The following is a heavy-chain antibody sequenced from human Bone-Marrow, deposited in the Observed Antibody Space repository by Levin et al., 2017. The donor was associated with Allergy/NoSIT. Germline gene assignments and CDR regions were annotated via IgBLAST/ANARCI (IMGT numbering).Heavy chain of an antibody. CDR3: ARDDYGDYGKYFQH. J-gene: IGHJ1*01. CDR1: GFTFSSYE. V-gene: IGHV3-48*03. Sequence: GESLKISCAASGFTFSSYEMNWVRQAPGKGLEWVSYISSSGSTIYYADSVKGRFTISRDNAKNSLYLQMNSLRAEDTAVYYCARDDYGDYGKYFQHWGQGTLVTVSS. CDR2: ISSSGSTI. D-gene: IGHD4-17*01.